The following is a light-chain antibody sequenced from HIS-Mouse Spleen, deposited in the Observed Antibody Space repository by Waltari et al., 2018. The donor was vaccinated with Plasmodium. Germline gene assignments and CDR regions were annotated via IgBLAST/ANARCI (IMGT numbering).Light chain of an antibody. J-gene: IGLJ2*01. CDR1: SSDVRGYNY. CDR2: EVS. V-gene: IGLV2-8*01. Sequence: QSALTQPPSASGSPGQSVTIPCTDTSSDVRGYNYVSWYQHHPGKAPKLMIYEVSKRPSGVPDRFSGSKSGNTASPTVSGLQAEDEADYYCSSYAGSNNLVFGGGTKLTVL. CDR3: SSYAGSNNLV.